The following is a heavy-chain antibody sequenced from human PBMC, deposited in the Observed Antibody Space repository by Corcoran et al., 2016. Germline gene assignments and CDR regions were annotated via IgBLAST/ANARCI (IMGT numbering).Heavy chain of an antibody. J-gene: IGHJ4*02. V-gene: IGHV3-7*01. CDR1: GFAFDTYW. D-gene: IGHD6-13*01. CDR3: GRSSWNDY. Sequence: EVQLVESGGGWVQPGGSLRLSCAASGFAFDTYWMHWVRQAPGKGLEWVANIKGGENEKYYVDSVKGRCTISRDNGKNLVYLQMNSLRAEDTAVYYWGRSSWNDYWGQGTLVTVSS. CDR2: IKGGENEK.